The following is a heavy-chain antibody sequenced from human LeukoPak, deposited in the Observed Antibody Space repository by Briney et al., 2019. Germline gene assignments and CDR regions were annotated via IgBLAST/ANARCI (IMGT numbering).Heavy chain of an antibody. J-gene: IGHJ5*02. D-gene: IGHD3-10*01. CDR1: GGSISSSSYY. V-gene: IGHV4-39*07. CDR3: ARVTTGISWFDP. CDR2: IYYSGST. Sequence: SETLSLTCTVSGGSISSSSYYWGWIRQPPGKGLEWIGSIYYSGSTYYNPSLKSRVTISVDTSKNQFSLKLSSVTAADTAVYYCARVTTGISWFDPWGQGTLVTVSS.